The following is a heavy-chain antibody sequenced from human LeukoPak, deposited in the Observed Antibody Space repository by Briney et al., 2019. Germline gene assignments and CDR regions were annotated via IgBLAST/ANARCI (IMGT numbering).Heavy chain of an antibody. V-gene: IGHV4-38-2*02. D-gene: IGHD4-17*01. J-gene: IGHJ4*01. CDR3: ARAPGTTFDY. CDR2: FYHGGST. CDR1: GYSISTGYY. Sequence: PXEALSLTCTVSGYSISTGYYWGWIRPPPGKGLEWIGAFYHGGSTNYNPSLKRRVTISVETSKKQFSVKLTSVTAADTAVYYCARAPGTTFDYWGHGNMVTVSS.